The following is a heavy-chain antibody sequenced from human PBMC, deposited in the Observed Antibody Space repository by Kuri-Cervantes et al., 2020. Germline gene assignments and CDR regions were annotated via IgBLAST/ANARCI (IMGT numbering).Heavy chain of an antibody. J-gene: IGHJ6*03. D-gene: IGHD2-15*01. Sequence: GGSLRLSCTASGLTVSNRYMSWVRQAPGKGPEWVSLIYSGDTTYYADPVKGRFTTSRDNSKNTLYLQMNSLRAEDTAVYYCAKDHYYYYYMDVWGKGTTVTVSS. V-gene: IGHV3-53*01. CDR3: AKDHYYYYYMDV. CDR1: GLTVSNRY. CDR2: IYSGDTT.